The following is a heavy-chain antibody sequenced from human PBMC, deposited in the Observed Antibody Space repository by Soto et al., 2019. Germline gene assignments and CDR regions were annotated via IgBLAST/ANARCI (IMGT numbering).Heavy chain of an antibody. CDR3: ARGTHDFWSGLWYFDY. CDR2: IYYDGST. CDR1: GVSINSGDYY. V-gene: IGHV4-30-4*01. J-gene: IGHJ4*02. D-gene: IGHD3-3*01. Sequence: QVQLQESGPGLVKPSQTLSLTCSVSGVSINSGDYYCNWIRQTPGKGLEWIGYIYYDGSTYYNPSLESRVTISMATSKNQFSLKLSSVTAADTAVYYCARGTHDFWSGLWYFDYWGQGTLVTVSS.